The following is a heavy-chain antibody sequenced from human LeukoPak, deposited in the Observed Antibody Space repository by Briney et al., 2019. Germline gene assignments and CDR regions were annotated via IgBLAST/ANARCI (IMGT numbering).Heavy chain of an antibody. CDR1: GFTFSSHG. CDR3: VGDNAAADGALDY. D-gene: IGHD5-24*01. V-gene: IGHV3-33*01. J-gene: IGHJ4*02. Sequence: AGRSLRLSCVASGFTFSSHGMHWVRQAPGKGLEWVVVIWYDGSHRYYPDSVKGRFTISRDNSKNTLFLQMDSLRVDDTAVYYCVGDNAAADGALDYWGQGSLVTVSS. CDR2: IWYDGSHR.